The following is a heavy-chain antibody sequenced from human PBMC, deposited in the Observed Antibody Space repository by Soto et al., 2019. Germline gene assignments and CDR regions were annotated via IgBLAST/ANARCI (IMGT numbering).Heavy chain of an antibody. CDR3: ARTYYDFWSGPPATYYYGMDV. V-gene: IGHV4-59*01. J-gene: IGHJ6*02. Sequence: PSETLSLTCTVSGGSISSYYWSWIRQPPGRGLEWIGYIYYSGSTNYNPSLKSRVTISVDTSKNQFSLKLSSVTAADTAVYYCARTYYDFWSGPPATYYYGMDVWGQGTTVTVSS. CDR1: GGSISSYY. CDR2: IYYSGST. D-gene: IGHD3-3*01.